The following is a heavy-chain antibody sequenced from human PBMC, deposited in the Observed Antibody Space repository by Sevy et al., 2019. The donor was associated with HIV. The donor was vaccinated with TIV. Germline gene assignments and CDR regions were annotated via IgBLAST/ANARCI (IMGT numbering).Heavy chain of an antibody. CDR3: AKFPPERAFDI. CDR1: GFAFSNYA. V-gene: IGHV3-30*18. CDR2: LGYDTINK. J-gene: IGHJ3*02. Sequence: GGSLRLSCAASGFAFSNYAMHWVRLAPGKGLEWVAVLGYDTINKDYADSVKGRFTISRDNSKNTLYLQMNSLRAEDTAVYYCAKFPPERAFDIWGQGTMVTVSS.